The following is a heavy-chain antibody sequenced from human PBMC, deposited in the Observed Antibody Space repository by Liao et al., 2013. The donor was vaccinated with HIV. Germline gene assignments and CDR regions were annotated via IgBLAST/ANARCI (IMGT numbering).Heavy chain of an antibody. Sequence: QVQLQQWGAGLLKPSETLSLTCAVYDGSLGDYSWNWVRHLPGKGLEWIGDIDHTGTIEFNPSLQSRVTISVDTSKRQLSLRLTSVTAADTAVYFCASDMQYWGNGTTVIVSS. V-gene: IGHV4-34*01. CDR3: ASDMQY. D-gene: IGHD3-9*01. J-gene: IGHJ6*04. CDR2: IDHTGTI. CDR1: DGSLGDYS.